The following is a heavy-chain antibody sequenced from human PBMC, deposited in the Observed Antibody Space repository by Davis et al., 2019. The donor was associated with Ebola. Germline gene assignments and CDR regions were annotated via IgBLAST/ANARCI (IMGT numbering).Heavy chain of an antibody. Sequence: MPSETLSLTCAVYGGSFSGYYWSWIRQPPGKGLEWTGEINHSGSINYNPSLKSRVTISVDTSKNQFSLKLSFVTAADTAVYYCAREGGYSFGYWRYNWFDPWGQGTLVTVSS. CDR1: GGSFSGYY. CDR2: INHSGSI. D-gene: IGHD5-18*01. J-gene: IGHJ5*02. CDR3: AREGGYSFGYWRYNWFDP. V-gene: IGHV4-34*01.